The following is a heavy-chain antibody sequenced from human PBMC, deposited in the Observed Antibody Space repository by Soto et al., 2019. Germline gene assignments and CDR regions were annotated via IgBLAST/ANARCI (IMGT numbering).Heavy chain of an antibody. CDR3: ARYVGQWLVQVPDAFDL. D-gene: IGHD6-19*01. CDR1: GFTFSDYY. J-gene: IGHJ3*01. Sequence: QVQLVESGGGLVKPGGSLRLSCAASGFTFSDYYMSWIRQAPGKGLEWVSYISSSSSYTNYADSVKGRFTISRDTAKNSLYLQMNSLRAEDTAVYYCARYVGQWLVQVPDAFDLWGQGTMVTVSS. V-gene: IGHV3-11*06. CDR2: ISSSSSYT.